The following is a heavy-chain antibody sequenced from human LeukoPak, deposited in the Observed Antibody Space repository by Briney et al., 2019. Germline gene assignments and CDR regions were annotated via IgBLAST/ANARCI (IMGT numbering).Heavy chain of an antibody. CDR2: IIPILGIA. CDR3: ARNGVARYSSSGGY. Sequence: SVKVSCKASGGTFSSYAISWVRQAPGQGLEWMGRIIPILGIANYAQKLQGRVTITADNSPSTAYMELSSLRSEDTAVYYCARNGVARYSSSGGYWGQGTLVTVSS. V-gene: IGHV1-69*04. D-gene: IGHD6-13*01. CDR1: GGTFSSYA. J-gene: IGHJ4*02.